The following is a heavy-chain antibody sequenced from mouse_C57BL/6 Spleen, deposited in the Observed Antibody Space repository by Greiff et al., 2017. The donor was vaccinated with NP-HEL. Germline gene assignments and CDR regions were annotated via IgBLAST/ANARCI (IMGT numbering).Heavy chain of an antibody. V-gene: IGHV1-39*01. J-gene: IGHJ2*01. CDR1: GYSFTDYN. Sequence: EVKLMESGPELVKPGASVKISCKASGYSFTDYNMNWVKQSNGKSLEWIGVINPNYGTTSYNQKFKGKATLTVDQSSSTAYMQLNSLTSEDSAVDYCARGLTTGDYFDYWGQGTTLTVSS. CDR3: ARGLTTGDYFDY. D-gene: IGHD1-1*01. CDR2: INPNYGTT.